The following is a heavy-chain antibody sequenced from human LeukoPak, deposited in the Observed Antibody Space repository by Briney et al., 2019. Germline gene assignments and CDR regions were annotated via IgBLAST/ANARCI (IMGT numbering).Heavy chain of an antibody. J-gene: IGHJ6*03. CDR1: GGTLSSYA. CDR3: ARESGSGYYYMDV. V-gene: IGHV1-69*05. CDR2: IIPIFATA. D-gene: IGHD3-10*01. Sequence: SVKVSCKASGGTLSSYAISWVRQAPGQGLEWMGGIIPIFATANYAQKFQGRVTITTDESTSTAYMELSSLRSEDTAVYYCARESGSGYYYMDVWGKGTTVTVSS.